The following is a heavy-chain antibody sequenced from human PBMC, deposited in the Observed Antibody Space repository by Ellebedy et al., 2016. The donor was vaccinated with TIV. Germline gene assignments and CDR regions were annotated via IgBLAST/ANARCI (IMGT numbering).Heavy chain of an antibody. CDR3: ARKGVRNVWSPFDP. Sequence: GESLKISCAASGFAFSDYYMSWIRQAPGKGLEWIAHISSGAITIYYADSVRGRFTISRDDAKNSLYLQMNGLRADDTAVYYCARKGVRNVWSPFDPWGQGALVTVSS. CDR2: ISSGAITI. CDR1: GFAFSDYY. D-gene: IGHD1-1*01. V-gene: IGHV3-11*01. J-gene: IGHJ5*02.